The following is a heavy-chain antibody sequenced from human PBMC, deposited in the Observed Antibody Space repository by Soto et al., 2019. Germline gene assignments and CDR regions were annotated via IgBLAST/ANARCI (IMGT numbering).Heavy chain of an antibody. D-gene: IGHD3-10*01. J-gene: IGHJ4*02. CDR3: ARVPGRL. V-gene: IGHV3-53*02. Sequence: QLVETGGGLIQPGTSLTLSCAASGFSVSGNYMTWVRQAPGKGLEWVSFVYSGGATFYADSVKGRFILSRDDSQNTMYLQMNNLRAEDTAVYYCARVPGRLWGRGTLVTVAS. CDR2: VYSGGAT. CDR1: GFSVSGNY.